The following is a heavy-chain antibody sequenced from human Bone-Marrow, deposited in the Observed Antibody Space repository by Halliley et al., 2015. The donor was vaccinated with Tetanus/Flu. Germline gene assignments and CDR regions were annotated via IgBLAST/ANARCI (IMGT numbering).Heavy chain of an antibody. V-gene: IGHV4-59*01. J-gene: IGHJ6*02. CDR2: GSP. CDR3: ARARSNSSGWYGRSYYYYGMDV. D-gene: IGHD6-19*01. Sequence: GSPNSNPSLKSRVTISVDTSKNQFSLKLSSVTAADTAVYYCARARSNSSGWYGRSYYYYGMDVWGRGTTVTVSS.